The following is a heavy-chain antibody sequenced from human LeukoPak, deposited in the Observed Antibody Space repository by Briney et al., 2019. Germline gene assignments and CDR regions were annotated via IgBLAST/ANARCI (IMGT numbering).Heavy chain of an antibody. CDR3: ARGGPYMIVVVQNSNRFDP. D-gene: IGHD3-22*01. CDR2: INHSGST. V-gene: IGHV4-34*01. Sequence: SETLSLTCAVYGGSFSGYYWSWIRQPPGKGLEWIGEINHSGSTNYNPSLKSRVTISVDTSKNQFSLKLSSVTAADTAVYYCARGGPYMIVVVQNSNRFDPWGQGTLVTVSS. CDR1: GGSFSGYY. J-gene: IGHJ5*02.